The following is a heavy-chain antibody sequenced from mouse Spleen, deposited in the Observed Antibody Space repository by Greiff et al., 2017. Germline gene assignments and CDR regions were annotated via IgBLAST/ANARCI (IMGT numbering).Heavy chain of an antibody. J-gene: IGHJ4*01. CDR3: ARHWGLYYYAMDY. D-gene: IGHD2-4*01. CDR2: ISSGGGNT. V-gene: IGHV5-9*04. Sequence: EVKLMESGGGLVKPGGSLKLSCAASGFTFSSYTMSWVRQTPAKRLEWVATISSGGGNTYYPDSVKGRFTISRDNARNTLYLHMSSLRSEDTAMYYCARHWGLYYYAMDYWGQGTSVTVSS. CDR1: GFTFSSYT.